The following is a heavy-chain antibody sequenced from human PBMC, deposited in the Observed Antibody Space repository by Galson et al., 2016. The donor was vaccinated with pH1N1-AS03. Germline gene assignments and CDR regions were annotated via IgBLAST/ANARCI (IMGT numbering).Heavy chain of an antibody. CDR3: ARSRSPDYYDSSTYRPDAFDI. D-gene: IGHD3-22*01. V-gene: IGHV3-21*01. CDR1: GFTFSSYS. J-gene: IGHJ3*02. Sequence: SLRLSCEASGFTFSSYSMNWVRQAPGKGLEWVSSISSSGNYKYYADSVKGRFTVSRDNAMNSLYLQMNSLRAEDTALYYCARSRSPDYYDSSTYRPDAFDIWGQGTMVTVSS. CDR2: ISSSGNYK.